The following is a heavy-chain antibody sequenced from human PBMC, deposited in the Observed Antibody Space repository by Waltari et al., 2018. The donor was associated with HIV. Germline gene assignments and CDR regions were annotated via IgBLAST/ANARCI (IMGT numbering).Heavy chain of an antibody. Sequence: EVHLAASGGGLAQPGGSLRISCVVSGLTGTTSALTWVRQAPGKGLECVSSIGASDSSTFYADSVRDRFTISLDTSKKQFSLRLSSVTGADTAVYYCARDGTGSGSWGWFDPWGQGTLVTVSS. CDR1: GLTGTTSA. CDR2: IGASDSST. V-gene: IGHV3-23*04. CDR3: ARDGTGSGSWGWFDP. D-gene: IGHD3-10*01. J-gene: IGHJ5*02.